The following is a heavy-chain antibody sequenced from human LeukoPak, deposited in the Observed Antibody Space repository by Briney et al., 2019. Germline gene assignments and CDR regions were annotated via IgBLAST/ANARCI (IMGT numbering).Heavy chain of an antibody. CDR3: ARDTYDFWSGYYNHFDY. J-gene: IGHJ4*02. Sequence: ASVKVSCKASGYTFTGYYMHWVRQAPGQWLEWMGRINPNSGGTNYAQKFQGRVTMTRDTSISTAYMELSRLRSDDTAVYYCARDTYDFWSGYYNHFDYWGQGTLVTVSS. D-gene: IGHD3-3*01. CDR1: GYTFTGYY. CDR2: INPNSGGT. V-gene: IGHV1-2*06.